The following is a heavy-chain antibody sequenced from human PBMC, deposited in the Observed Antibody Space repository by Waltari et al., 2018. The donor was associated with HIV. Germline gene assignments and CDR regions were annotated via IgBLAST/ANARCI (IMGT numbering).Heavy chain of an antibody. CDR3: ARGGGLLGAFDI. V-gene: IGHV3-74*01. Sequence: EVQLVESGGGLVQPGGSLRLSCAASGFTFSSYWMHWVRQAPGTGLVGVSRINSDGSSTSYADSVKGRFTISRDNAKNTLDLQMNSLRAEDTAVYYCARGGGLLGAFDIWGQGTMVTVSS. J-gene: IGHJ3*02. D-gene: IGHD2-15*01. CDR1: GFTFSSYW. CDR2: INSDGSST.